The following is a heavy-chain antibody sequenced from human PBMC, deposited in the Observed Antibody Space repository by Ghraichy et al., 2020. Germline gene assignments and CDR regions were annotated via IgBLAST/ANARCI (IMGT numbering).Heavy chain of an antibody. V-gene: IGHV1-2*04. Sequence: ASVKVSCKASGYTFTGYYMHWVRQAPGQGLEWMGWINPNSGGTNYAQKFQGWVTMTRDTSISTAYMELSRLRSDDTAVYYCARGERAAAPKRRYYFDYWGQGTLVTVSS. CDR3: ARGERAAAPKRRYYFDY. J-gene: IGHJ4*02. D-gene: IGHD6-13*01. CDR2: INPNSGGT. CDR1: GYTFTGYY.